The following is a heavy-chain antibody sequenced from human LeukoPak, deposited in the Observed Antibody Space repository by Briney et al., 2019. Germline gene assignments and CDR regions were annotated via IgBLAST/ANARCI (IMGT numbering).Heavy chain of an antibody. J-gene: IGHJ4*02. Sequence: PGGSLRLPCAASGFTFSSYAMSWVRQAPGKGLEWVSAISGSGGSTYYADSVKGRFTISRDNSKNTLYLQMNSLRAEDTAVYYCAKQSVVVVAATEFDYWGQGTLVTVSS. V-gene: IGHV3-23*01. CDR2: ISGSGGST. CDR3: AKQSVVVVAATEFDY. CDR1: GFTFSSYA. D-gene: IGHD2-15*01.